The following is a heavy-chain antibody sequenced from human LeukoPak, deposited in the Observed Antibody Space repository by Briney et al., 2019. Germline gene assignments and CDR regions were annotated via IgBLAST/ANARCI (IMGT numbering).Heavy chain of an antibody. CDR1: GGSISSSNW. J-gene: IGHJ5*02. CDR3: ARVRVAARYVGWFDP. CDR2: IYYSGST. V-gene: IGHV4-4*02. Sequence: SETLSLTCAVSGGSISSSNWWSWVRQPPGKGLEWIGYIYYSGSTNYNPSLKSRVTISVDTSKNQFSLKLSSVTAADTAVYYCARVRVAARYVGWFDPWGQGTLVTVSS. D-gene: IGHD6-6*01.